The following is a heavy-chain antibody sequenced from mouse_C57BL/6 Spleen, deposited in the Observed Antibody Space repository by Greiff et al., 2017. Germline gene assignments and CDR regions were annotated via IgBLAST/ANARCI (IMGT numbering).Heavy chain of an antibody. CDR2: IYPGNSDT. D-gene: IGHD2-4*01. CDR3: TRGNYEYDWYFDV. CDR1: GYTFTSYW. J-gene: IGHJ1*03. Sequence: VQLQQSGTVLARPGASVKMSCKTSGYTFTSYWMHWVKQRPGQGLEWIGAIYPGNSDTSYNQKFKGKANLTAVTSANTAYMELSSLTNADSAVYYCTRGNYEYDWYFDVWGTGTTVTVSS. V-gene: IGHV1-5*01.